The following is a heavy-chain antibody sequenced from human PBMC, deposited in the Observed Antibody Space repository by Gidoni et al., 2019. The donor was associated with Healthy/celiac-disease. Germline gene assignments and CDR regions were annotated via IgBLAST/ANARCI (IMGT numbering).Heavy chain of an antibody. V-gene: IGHV3-66*01. CDR3: ARDGDSSGYYWGYFDY. CDR1: GFTVSNNY. Sequence: EVQLVESGGGLVQPGGSLRLSGAVSGFTVSNNYMNWVRQAPGKGLEWVSIIYSGGSTYYADSVKGRFTISRDNSKNMLYLQMNSLRAEDTAVYYCARDGDSSGYYWGYFDYWGQGTLVTVSS. D-gene: IGHD3-22*01. CDR2: IYSGGST. J-gene: IGHJ4*02.